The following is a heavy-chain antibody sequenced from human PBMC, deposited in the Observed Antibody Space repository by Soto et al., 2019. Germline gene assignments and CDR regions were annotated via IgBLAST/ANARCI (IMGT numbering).Heavy chain of an antibody. V-gene: IGHV4-34*01. CDR3: ARYGGDYDYYYYYMDV. CDR2: INHSGST. CDR1: GGSFSGYY. D-gene: IGHD4-17*01. J-gene: IGHJ6*03. Sequence: PSETLSLTCAVYGGSFSGYYWSWIRQPPGKGLEWIGEINHSGSTNYNPSLKSRVTISVDTSKNQFSLKLSSVTAADTAVYYCARYGGDYDYYYYYMDVWGKGTTVT.